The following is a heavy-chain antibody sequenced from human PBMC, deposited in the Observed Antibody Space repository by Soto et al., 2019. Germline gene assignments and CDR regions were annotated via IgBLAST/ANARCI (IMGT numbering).Heavy chain of an antibody. CDR2: IYYSGST. Sequence: SETLSLTCTVAGAYIISYYWSWIRQPPGKGLEWIGYIYYSGSTNYNPSLKSRVTISVDTSKNQFSLKLSSVTAADTAVYYCARHHDSWGQGTLVTVSS. V-gene: IGHV4-59*08. CDR1: GAYIISYY. J-gene: IGHJ4*02. CDR3: ARHHDS.